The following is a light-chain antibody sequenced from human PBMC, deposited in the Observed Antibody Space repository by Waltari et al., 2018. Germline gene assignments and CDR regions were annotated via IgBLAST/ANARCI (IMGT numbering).Light chain of an antibody. Sequence: DIVMTQSPPSLPVIPGEPASLPCTSRQSLLDSEGYNYVNWYLQKPGQSPQLLLYGGSIRASGVPDRFSGSGSGTHFTLKISRVEADDVGLYYCMQALRSPWTFGQGTRLDMK. CDR1: QSLLDSEGYNY. J-gene: IGKJ1*01. CDR2: GGS. CDR3: MQALRSPWT. V-gene: IGKV2-28*01.